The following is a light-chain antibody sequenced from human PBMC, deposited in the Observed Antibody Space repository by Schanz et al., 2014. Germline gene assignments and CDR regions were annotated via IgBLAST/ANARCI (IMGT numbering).Light chain of an antibody. CDR2: EVT. Sequence: QSALTQPPSASGSPGQSVTISCTGTSSDVGGYNYVSWYQQHPGKAPKLMLYEVTKRPSGVPDRFSGSKSGNTASLTVSGLQAEDEADYYCSSYAGNNKLLFGGGTKLTVL. J-gene: IGLJ2*01. CDR3: SSYAGNNKLL. CDR1: SSDVGGYNY. V-gene: IGLV2-8*01.